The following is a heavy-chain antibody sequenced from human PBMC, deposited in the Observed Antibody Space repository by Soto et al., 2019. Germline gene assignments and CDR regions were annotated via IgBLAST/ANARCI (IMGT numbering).Heavy chain of an antibody. CDR2: ISAYNGNT. V-gene: IGHV1-18*01. D-gene: IGHD6-13*01. J-gene: IGHJ4*02. Sequence: QVPLVQSGAEVKKPGASVKVSCKASGYTFTSYGISWVRQAPGQGLEWMGWISAYNGNTNYAQKRQGRVTMTTDTSESKAYRELRSLRSDDTAVYYCARAGYSSSWYKNLDPYYFDYWGQGTLVTVSS. CDR3: ARAGYSSSWYKNLDPYYFDY. CDR1: GYTFTSYG.